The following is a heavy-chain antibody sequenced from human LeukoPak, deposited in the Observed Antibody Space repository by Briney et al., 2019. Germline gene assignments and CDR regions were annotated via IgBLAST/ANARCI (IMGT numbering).Heavy chain of an antibody. J-gene: IGHJ5*02. V-gene: IGHV1-3*01. D-gene: IGHD3-10*01. CDR3: ARVAPPHSITMVRGAMFDP. CDR1: GYTFTSYA. CDR2: INAGNGNT. Sequence: ASVKVSCKASGYTFTSYAMHWVRQAPGQRLEWMGWINAGNGNTNYAQKLQGRVTMTTDTSTSTAYMELRSLRSDDTAVYYCARVAPPHSITMVRGAMFDPWGQGTLVTVSS.